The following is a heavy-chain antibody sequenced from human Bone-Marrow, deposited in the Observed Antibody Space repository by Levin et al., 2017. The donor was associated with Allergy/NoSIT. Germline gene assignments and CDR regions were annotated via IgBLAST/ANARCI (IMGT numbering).Heavy chain of an antibody. J-gene: IGHJ5*02. D-gene: IGHD3-16*01. Sequence: PGGSLRLSCAASGFTFSSYGMHWVRQAPGKGLEWVAVIWYDGSNKYYADSVKGRFTISRDNSKNTLYLQMNSLRAEDTAVYYCARGAGPGGINWFDPWGQGTLVTVSS. CDR3: ARGAGPGGINWFDP. CDR1: GFTFSSYG. CDR2: IWYDGSNK. V-gene: IGHV3-33*01.